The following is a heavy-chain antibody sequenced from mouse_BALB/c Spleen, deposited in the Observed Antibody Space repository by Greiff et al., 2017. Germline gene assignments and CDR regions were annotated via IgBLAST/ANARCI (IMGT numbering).Heavy chain of an antibody. V-gene: IGHV1-7*01. CDR2: INPSTGYT. Sequence: VQLQQSGADLAKPGASVKMSCKASGYTFTSYWMHWVKQRPGQGLEWIGYINPSTGYTEYNQKFKDKATLTADKSSSTAYMQLSSLTSEDSAVYYCARDYAMDYWGQGTSVTVSS. CDR3: ARDYAMDY. CDR1: GYTFTSYW. J-gene: IGHJ4*01.